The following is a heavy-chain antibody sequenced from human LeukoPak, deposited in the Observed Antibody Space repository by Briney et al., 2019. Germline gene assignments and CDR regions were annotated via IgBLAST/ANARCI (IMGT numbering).Heavy chain of an antibody. V-gene: IGHV3-21*01. J-gene: IGHJ4*02. CDR2: ISSSSSYI. D-gene: IGHD2-15*01. Sequence: GGSLRPSCAASGFTFSSYSMNWVRQAPGKGLEWVSSISSSSSYIYYADSVKGRFTISRDNAKNSLYLQMNSLRAEDTAVYYCARAPSDCSGGSCYSTGDYWGQGTLVTVSS. CDR3: ARAPSDCSGGSCYSTGDY. CDR1: GFTFSSYS.